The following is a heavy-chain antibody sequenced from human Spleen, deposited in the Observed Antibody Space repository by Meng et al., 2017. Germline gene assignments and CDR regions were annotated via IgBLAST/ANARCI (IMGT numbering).Heavy chain of an antibody. CDR2: ISGSGGAT. J-gene: IGHJ4*02. CDR1: GLTFSSYG. Sequence: YGLTFSSYGMSWVRQAPGKGLEWVSGISGSGGATYYADSVKGRFTISRDNAKNTLYLQMNSLRAEDTAVYYCTRGKTTFSWGPFDYWGQGTLVTVSS. CDR3: TRGKTTFSWGPFDY. V-gene: IGHV3-23*01. D-gene: IGHD4-11*01.